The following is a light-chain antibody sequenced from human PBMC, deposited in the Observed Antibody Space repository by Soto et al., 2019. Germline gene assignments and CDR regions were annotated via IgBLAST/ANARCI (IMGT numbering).Light chain of an antibody. CDR3: QQRSNWPLT. V-gene: IGKV3-11*01. CDR1: QSVSRY. CDR2: DAS. J-gene: IGKJ4*01. Sequence: EIVLTQSPATLSLSPGERATLACRASQSVSRYLAWYQHKPGQAPRLLIYDASNRSTGIPARFSGSGSGTDFTLTISSLEPEDFVVYYCQQRSNWPLTFGGGTKVEI.